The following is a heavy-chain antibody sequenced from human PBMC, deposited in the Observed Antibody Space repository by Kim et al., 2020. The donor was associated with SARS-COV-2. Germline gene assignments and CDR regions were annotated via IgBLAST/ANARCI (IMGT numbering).Heavy chain of an antibody. CDR2: ISYDGSNK. V-gene: IGHV3-30*18. J-gene: IGHJ4*02. D-gene: IGHD1-26*01. CDR3: AKDPDSGSYPGLGYFDS. Sequence: GGSLRLSCAASGFTFSSYGMHWVRQAPGKGLEWVAVISYDGSNKYYADSVKGRFTISRDNSKNTLYLQMNSLRAEDTAVYYCAKDPDSGSYPGLGYFDSWGQGTLGTVSS. CDR1: GFTFSSYG.